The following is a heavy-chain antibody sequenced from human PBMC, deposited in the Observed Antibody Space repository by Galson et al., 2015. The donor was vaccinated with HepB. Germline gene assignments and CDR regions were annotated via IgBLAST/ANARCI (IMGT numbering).Heavy chain of an antibody. D-gene: IGHD2-15*01. Sequence: SVKVSCKASGYTFTGYYMHWVRQAPGQGLEWMGRINPNSGGTNYAQKFQGRVTMTRDTSISTAYMELSRLRSDDTAVYYCASYLLCSGGSCYPVGAFDYWGQGTLVTVSS. CDR1: GYTFTGYY. J-gene: IGHJ4*02. V-gene: IGHV1-2*06. CDR3: ASYLLCSGGSCYPVGAFDY. CDR2: INPNSGGT.